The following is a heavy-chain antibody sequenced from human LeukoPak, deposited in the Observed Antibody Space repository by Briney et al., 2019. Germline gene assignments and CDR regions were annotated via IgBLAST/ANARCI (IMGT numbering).Heavy chain of an antibody. Sequence: GGSLRLSCAVSGLTLSNYWMNWVRQAPGKRLEWVSVIYRSGSTYYSGSVKGRFTVSRDNSKNTLYLQMNSLRAEDTAVYYCARVSGSGFYFDYWGQGTLVTVSS. CDR3: ARVSGSGFYFDY. V-gene: IGHV3-53*01. CDR1: GLTLSNYW. D-gene: IGHD3-10*01. CDR2: IYRSGST. J-gene: IGHJ4*02.